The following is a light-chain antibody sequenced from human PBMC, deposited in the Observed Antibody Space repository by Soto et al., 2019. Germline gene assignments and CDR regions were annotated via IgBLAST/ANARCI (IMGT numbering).Light chain of an antibody. Sequence: IHMTHSPSSLSASVLYRVTITFQSSQNINNYLNCYQQKPGRAPKLLIYDASNLEAWVPSRFRGSGSGTDFTFTISRLQPEDIAAYYCHQYEMLHTFGQGTRLEIK. V-gene: IGKV1-33*01. CDR1: QNINNY. CDR3: HQYEMLHT. CDR2: DAS. J-gene: IGKJ5*01.